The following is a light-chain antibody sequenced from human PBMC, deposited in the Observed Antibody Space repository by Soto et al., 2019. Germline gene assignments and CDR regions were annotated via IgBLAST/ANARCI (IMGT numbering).Light chain of an antibody. CDR2: EGS. CDR3: CSYAGSSLFV. Sequence: QSVLTQPASVSGSPGQSITISCTGTSSDVGSYNLVSWYQQHPGKAPKLMIYEGSKRPSGVSNRFSGSKSGNTASLTISGLQAEDEADYYCCSYAGSSLFVFGGGTKLTVL. J-gene: IGLJ2*01. CDR1: SSDVGSYNL. V-gene: IGLV2-23*01.